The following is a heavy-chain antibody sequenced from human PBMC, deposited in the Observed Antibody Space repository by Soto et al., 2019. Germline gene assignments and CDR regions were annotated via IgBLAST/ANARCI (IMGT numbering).Heavy chain of an antibody. CDR1: GDTFNSYV. D-gene: IGHD3-16*01. V-gene: IGHV1-69*17. J-gene: IGHJ4*02. CDR2: IIPIIGVT. Sequence: QVQLVQSGAEVKRPGSSVKVSCESSGDTFNSYVISWVRQAPGQGLEWMGGIIPIIGVTHYAQKFQGRVTISALSSTGTAYMALTNLGFKDTALYYCARESLGAKGADHWGQGTLVTVSS. CDR3: ARESLGAKGADH.